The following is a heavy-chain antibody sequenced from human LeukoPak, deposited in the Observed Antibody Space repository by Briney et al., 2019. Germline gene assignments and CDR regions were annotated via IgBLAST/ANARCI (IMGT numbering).Heavy chain of an antibody. D-gene: IGHD3-22*01. V-gene: IGHV4-59*01. CDR1: GYSISSYY. Sequence: PSETLSLTRTVSGYSISSYYWSWIRQPPGKGLEWIGYIYYSGSTNYNPSLKSRVTISVDTSKNQFSLKLSSVTAADTAVYYCASARYYYDSPTAFDIWGQGTMVTVSS. CDR2: IYYSGST. CDR3: ASARYYYDSPTAFDI. J-gene: IGHJ3*02.